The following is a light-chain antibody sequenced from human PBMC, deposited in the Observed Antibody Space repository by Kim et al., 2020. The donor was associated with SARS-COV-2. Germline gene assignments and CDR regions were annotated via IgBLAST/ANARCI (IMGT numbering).Light chain of an antibody. V-gene: IGLV2-23*02. CDR2: EVS. Sequence: SLTISCPGTSDDVGSYNLVSWYQQHPDNAPKLMIYEVSKRPSGVSNRFSGSKSGNTASLTISGLQAEDEADYYCCSYAGSSTFVVFGGGTQLTVL. CDR3: CSYAGSSTFVV. CDR1: SDDVGSYNL. J-gene: IGLJ2*01.